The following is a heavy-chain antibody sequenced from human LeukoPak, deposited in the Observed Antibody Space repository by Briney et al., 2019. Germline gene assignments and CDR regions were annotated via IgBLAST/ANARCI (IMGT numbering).Heavy chain of an antibody. CDR1: GFTFSSYS. CDR2: ISSSSSYI. Sequence: GGSLRLSCAASGFTFSSYSMNWVRQAPGKGLEWVSSISSSSSYIYYADSVKGRFTISKNNAKNSLYLQMNSLRAEDTALYHCARNNGMDVWGQGTTVIVSS. CDR3: ARNNGMDV. V-gene: IGHV3-21*04. J-gene: IGHJ6*02.